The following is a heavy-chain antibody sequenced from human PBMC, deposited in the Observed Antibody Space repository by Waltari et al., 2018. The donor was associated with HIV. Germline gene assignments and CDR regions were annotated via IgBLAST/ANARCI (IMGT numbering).Heavy chain of an antibody. J-gene: IGHJ6*02. V-gene: IGHV1-69*01. D-gene: IGHD2-15*01. CDR3: ARDRRLCSGGSCYQEGMDV. CDR1: GGTFSSYA. CDR2: IIPIFGTA. Sequence: QVQLVQSGAEVKKPGSSVKVSCKASGGTFSSYAISRVRQATGHGLEWMGGIIPIFGTANYAQKFQGRVTITADESTSTAYMELSSLRSEDTAVYYCARDRRLCSGGSCYQEGMDVWGQGTTVTVSS.